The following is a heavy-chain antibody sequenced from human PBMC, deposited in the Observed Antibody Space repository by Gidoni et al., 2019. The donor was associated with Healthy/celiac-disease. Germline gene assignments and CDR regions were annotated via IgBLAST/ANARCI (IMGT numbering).Heavy chain of an antibody. CDR3: ARDGYSSGWSTKKFDY. CDR1: GFTFSSYS. J-gene: IGHJ4*02. D-gene: IGHD6-19*01. Sequence: EVQLVESGGGLVKPGGSLRLSCAASGFTFSSYSMNWVRQAPGKGLEWVSSISSSSSYIYYADSVKGRFTISRDNAKNSLYLQMNSLRAEDTAVYYCARDGYSSGWSTKKFDYWGQGTLVTVSS. CDR2: ISSSSSYI. V-gene: IGHV3-21*01.